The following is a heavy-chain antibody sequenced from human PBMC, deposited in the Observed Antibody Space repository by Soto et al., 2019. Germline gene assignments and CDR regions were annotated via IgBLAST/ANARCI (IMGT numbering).Heavy chain of an antibody. Sequence: QVQLVQSRAKVKKPGSSVKVSCKASGGTFSSYTISWVRQAPGQGLEWMGRIIPILGIANYAQKLQGRVTITADKSTSTAYMELSSLRSEDTAVYYCARVMGAGGMDVWGQGTTVTVSS. CDR1: GGTFSSYT. CDR3: ARVMGAGGMDV. D-gene: IGHD2-8*01. V-gene: IGHV1-69*02. CDR2: IIPILGIA. J-gene: IGHJ6*02.